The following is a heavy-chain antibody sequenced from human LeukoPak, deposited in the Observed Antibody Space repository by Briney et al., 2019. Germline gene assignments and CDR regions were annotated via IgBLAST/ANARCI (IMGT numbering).Heavy chain of an antibody. V-gene: IGHV4-59*08. CDR1: GGSISSYY. CDR3: ARHLKSYGDYGFDY. Sequence: SETLSLTCTVSGGSISSYYWSWIRQPPGKGLEWIGYIYYSGSTNYNPSRKSRVTISVDTSRNQFSLKLSSVTAADTAVYYCARHLKSYGDYGFDYWGQGTLVTVSS. J-gene: IGHJ4*02. CDR2: IYYSGST. D-gene: IGHD4-17*01.